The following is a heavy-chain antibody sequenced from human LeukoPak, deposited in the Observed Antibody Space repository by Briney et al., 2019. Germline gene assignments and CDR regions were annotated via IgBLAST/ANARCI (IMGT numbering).Heavy chain of an antibody. CDR2: MFYSGST. D-gene: IGHD3-22*01. V-gene: IGHV4-59*11. CDR1: GGSISSHF. Sequence: SETLSLTRTVSGGSISSHFWRWIRQPPGKGLEGIGYMFYSGSTNYNPSLKSRVTISVDASKNQVSLKLTSVGAADTAVYYCARDRAPVTMIRGAPGGFDPWGQGTLVTVSS. CDR3: ARDRAPVTMIRGAPGGFDP. J-gene: IGHJ5*02.